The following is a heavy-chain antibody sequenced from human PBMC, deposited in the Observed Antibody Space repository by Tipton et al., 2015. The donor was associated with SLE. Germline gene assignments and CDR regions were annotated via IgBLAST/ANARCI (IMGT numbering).Heavy chain of an antibody. Sequence: TLSLTCAVYGGSFSGYYWSWIRQPPGKGLEWIGEINHSGSTNYNPSLKSRVTISEDTSKKQFSLKLSSVTAADTAVYYCARDRWGVIKGGDDAFDIWGQGTMVTVSS. CDR3: ARDRWGVIKGGDDAFDI. D-gene: IGHD2-21*01. J-gene: IGHJ3*02. CDR2: INHSGST. V-gene: IGHV4-34*01. CDR1: GGSFSGYY.